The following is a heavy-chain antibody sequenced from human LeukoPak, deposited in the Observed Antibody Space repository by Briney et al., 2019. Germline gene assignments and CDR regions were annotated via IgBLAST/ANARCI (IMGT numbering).Heavy chain of an antibody. V-gene: IGHV3-72*01. Sequence: PGGSLRLSCAASGFTSSDHYIDWVRQAPGKGLEWVGRTKNKYNSYTTEYAASVKGRFTISRDDLKNSLFLQMNSLMTEDTAVYYCARARRGSYPSSDYWGQGTLVTVSS. D-gene: IGHD1-26*01. CDR3: ARARRGSYPSSDY. J-gene: IGHJ4*02. CDR1: GFTSSDHY. CDR2: TKNKYNSYTT.